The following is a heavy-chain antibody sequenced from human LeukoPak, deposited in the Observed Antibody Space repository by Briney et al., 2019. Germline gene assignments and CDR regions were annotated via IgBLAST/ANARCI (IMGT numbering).Heavy chain of an antibody. CDR2: MNPNSGNT. J-gene: IGHJ6*02. Sequence: ASVKVSCKASGYTFTSYDINWVRQATGQGLGWMGWMNPNSGNTGYAQKFQGRVTMTRNTSISTAYMELSSLRSEDTAVYYCARRRIAVAGTVGYYYGMDVWGQGTTVTVSS. V-gene: IGHV1-8*01. CDR3: ARRRIAVAGTVGYYYGMDV. CDR1: GYTFTSYD. D-gene: IGHD6-19*01.